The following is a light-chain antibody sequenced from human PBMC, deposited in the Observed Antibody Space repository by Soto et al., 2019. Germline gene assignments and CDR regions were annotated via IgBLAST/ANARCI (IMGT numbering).Light chain of an antibody. V-gene: IGKV3-20*01. CDR1: QSVRSSF. CDR3: QQYGSSPFT. CDR2: AAS. Sequence: EIVLTQSPGTLSLSPGERATLSCRASQSVRSSFLAWYKQKPGQAPRILIYAASSRATGIPDRFSGSGSGTDFTLTISRLEPEDFAVFYCQQYGSSPFTFGQGTTLEIK. J-gene: IGKJ2*01.